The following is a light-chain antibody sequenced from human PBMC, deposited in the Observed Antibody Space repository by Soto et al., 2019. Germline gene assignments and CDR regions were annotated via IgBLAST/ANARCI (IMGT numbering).Light chain of an antibody. J-gene: IGKJ1*01. CDR2: GAS. Sequence: EIVLTQSPGTLSLSPGERATLSCRASQSVSSSYLAWYQQKPGQAPRLLIYGASSRATGIPDRFSGSGSGTDFPLTISRVEAEDFAVYYCQQYGSSPPWTFGQGTKVEIK. CDR3: QQYGSSPPWT. V-gene: IGKV3-20*01. CDR1: QSVSSSY.